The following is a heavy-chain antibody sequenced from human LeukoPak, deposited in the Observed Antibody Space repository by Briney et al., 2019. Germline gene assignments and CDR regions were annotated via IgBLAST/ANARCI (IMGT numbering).Heavy chain of an antibody. D-gene: IGHD6-13*01. J-gene: IGHJ4*02. CDR3: ARGLPAAGSFWYFDY. V-gene: IGHV5-51*01. CDR1: GYSFTNYW. CDR2: IYPGDSDT. Sequence: GESLKISCRGSGYSFTNYWIGWVRQMPGKGLEWMGIIYPGDSDTRYSPSFQGQVTISAGKSISTAYLQWSSLKASDTAMYYCARGLPAAGSFWYFDYWGQGTLVTVSS.